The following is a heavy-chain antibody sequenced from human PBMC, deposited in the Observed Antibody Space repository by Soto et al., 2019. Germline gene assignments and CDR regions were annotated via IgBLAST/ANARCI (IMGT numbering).Heavy chain of an antibody. Sequence: WGSLRRSCAAAGFTFSSYAMSWVRQPPGKGLEWVSAISGSGDSTYYADSVKGRFTISRDTSKNTLYLQMDSLRAEDTALYYCAKSYSSNWYDYFDYWGQGTLVTVSS. V-gene: IGHV3-23*01. D-gene: IGHD6-13*01. CDR3: AKSYSSNWYDYFDY. J-gene: IGHJ4*02. CDR1: GFTFSSYA. CDR2: ISGSGDST.